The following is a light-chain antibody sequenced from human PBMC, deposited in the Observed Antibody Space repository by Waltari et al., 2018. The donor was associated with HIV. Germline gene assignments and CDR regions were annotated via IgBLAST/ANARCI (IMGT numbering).Light chain of an antibody. CDR1: SSNIGAGYD. CDR2: GNI. Sequence: QSVLTQPPSVSGAPGQRVTISCTGSSSNIGAGYDVHWYQQLPGTAPKLLIHGNINRPLGVPDRFSASSSGTSASLAITGLQAEDEADYYCQSYDSSLSALFGGGTKLTVL. V-gene: IGLV1-40*01. J-gene: IGLJ2*01. CDR3: QSYDSSLSAL.